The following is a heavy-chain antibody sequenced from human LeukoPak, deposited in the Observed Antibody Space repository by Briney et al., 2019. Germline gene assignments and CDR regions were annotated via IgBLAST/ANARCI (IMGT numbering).Heavy chain of an antibody. CDR2: INHSGST. Sequence: SETLSLTCAVYGGSFSGYYWSWIRQPPGKGLEWIGEINHSGSTNYNPSLKSRVTIPVDTSKNQFSLKLSSVTAADTAVYYCARTRGTTVTNLNWFDPWGQGTLVTVSS. CDR3: ARTRGTTVTNLNWFDP. V-gene: IGHV4-34*01. J-gene: IGHJ5*02. CDR1: GGSFSGYY. D-gene: IGHD4-17*01.